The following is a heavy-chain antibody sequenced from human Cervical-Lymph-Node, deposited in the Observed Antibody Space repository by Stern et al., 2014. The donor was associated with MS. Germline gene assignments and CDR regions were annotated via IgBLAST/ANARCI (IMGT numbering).Heavy chain of an antibody. CDR1: GGTFTSYA. J-gene: IGHJ4*02. D-gene: IGHD3-22*01. CDR3: ATVGDHYDSSGYYYGY. CDR2: IIPLFGTA. V-gene: IGHV1-69*01. Sequence: QLVQSGAEVKKPGSSVKVSCKASGGTFTSYAISWVRQAPGQGLEWMGGIIPLFGTAHYAQKFQGRVTITADESTRTAYMDLSSLRSEDTAIYYCATVGDHYDSSGYYYGYWGQGTQVTVSS.